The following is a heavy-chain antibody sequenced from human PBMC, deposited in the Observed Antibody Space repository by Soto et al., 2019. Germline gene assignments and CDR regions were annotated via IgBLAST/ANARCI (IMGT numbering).Heavy chain of an antibody. Sequence: GGSLRLSCAASGFTFSSYSMNWVRQAPGKGLEWVSSISSSSSYIYYADSVKGRFTISRDNAKNSLYLQMNSLRAEDTAVYYCARDLYYGSGSYSYGMDVWGQGTTVTVSS. D-gene: IGHD3-10*01. CDR2: ISSSSSYI. CDR1: GFTFSSYS. J-gene: IGHJ6*02. V-gene: IGHV3-21*01. CDR3: ARDLYYGSGSYSYGMDV.